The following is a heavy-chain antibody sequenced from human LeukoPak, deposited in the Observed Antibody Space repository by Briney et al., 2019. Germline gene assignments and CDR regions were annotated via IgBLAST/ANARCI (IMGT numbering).Heavy chain of an antibody. Sequence: PSETLSLTCTVSGGSISSRTYYWGWIRQPPGKGLEWIGTIYYSGTTYYNPSLKSRVTISVDTSKNQFSLKLRSVTAADTAVYYCVSVNDYGDYWYFDLWGRGTLVTVSS. CDR3: VSVNDYGDYWYFDL. J-gene: IGHJ2*01. CDR2: IYYSGTT. V-gene: IGHV4-39*07. D-gene: IGHD4-17*01. CDR1: GGSISSRTYY.